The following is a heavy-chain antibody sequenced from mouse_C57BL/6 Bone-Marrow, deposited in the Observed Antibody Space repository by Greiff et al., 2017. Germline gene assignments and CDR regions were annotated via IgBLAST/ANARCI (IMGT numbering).Heavy chain of an antibody. CDR3: AGHYDAYFDY. CDR1: GYTFTSYW. V-gene: IGHV1-64*01. CDR2: IHPNSGST. D-gene: IGHD2-4*01. Sequence: QVQLQQPGAELVKPGASVKLSCKASGYTFTSYWMHWVKQMPGQGLEWIGMIHPNSGSTNYNEKFKSKATLTVDKSSSTAYMQLSSLTSEDSAVYYCAGHYDAYFDYWSQGTTLTVSS. J-gene: IGHJ2*01.